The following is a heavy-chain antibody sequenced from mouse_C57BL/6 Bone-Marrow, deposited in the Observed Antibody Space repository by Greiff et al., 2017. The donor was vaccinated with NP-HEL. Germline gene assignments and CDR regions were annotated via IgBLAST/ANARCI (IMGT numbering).Heavy chain of an antibody. D-gene: IGHD2-5*01. V-gene: IGHV14-1*01. Sequence: VHVKQSGAELVRPGASVKLSCTASGFNIKDYYMHWVKQRPEQGLEWIGRIDPEDGDTEYAPKFQGKATMPADTSSNTAYLQLSSLTSEYTAVYYCTTYYSNSWFAYWGQGTLVTVSA. CDR2: IDPEDGDT. J-gene: IGHJ3*01. CDR3: TTYYSNSWFAY. CDR1: GFNIKDYY.